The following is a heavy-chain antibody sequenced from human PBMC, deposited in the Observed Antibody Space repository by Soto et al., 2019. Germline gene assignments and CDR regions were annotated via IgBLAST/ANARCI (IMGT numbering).Heavy chain of an antibody. J-gene: IGHJ6*02. CDR1: GGSVSSGSYY. V-gene: IGHV4-61*01. Sequence: QVQLQESGPGLVKPSETLSLTCTVSGGSVSSGSYYWSWIRQPPGKGLEWIGYIYYSGSTNYNPPRKSRVPISVDTSKNQFSLKLSSVTAADTAVYYGARGIEGWYQGRYYYGMDVWGQGTTVTVSS. D-gene: IGHD6-19*01. CDR3: ARGIEGWYQGRYYYGMDV. CDR2: IYYSGST.